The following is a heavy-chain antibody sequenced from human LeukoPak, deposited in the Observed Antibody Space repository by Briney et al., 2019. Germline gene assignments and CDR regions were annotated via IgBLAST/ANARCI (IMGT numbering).Heavy chain of an antibody. CDR3: ARLTRLSTSPDRYYLDY. D-gene: IGHD6-6*01. Sequence: SETLSLTCTVSGDSISSYYWSWSRQPPGKGLEWIGYIYTSGGTNYMPTLKGRVTISIDTSKNQFSLKLSSVTAADSAVYYCARLTRLSTSPDRYYLDYWGQGTLVTVSS. J-gene: IGHJ4*02. CDR1: GDSISSYY. V-gene: IGHV4-4*09. CDR2: IYTSGGT.